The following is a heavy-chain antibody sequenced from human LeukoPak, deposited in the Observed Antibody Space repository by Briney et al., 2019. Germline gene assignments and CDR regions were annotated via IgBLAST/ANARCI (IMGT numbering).Heavy chain of an antibody. V-gene: IGHV1-24*01. Sequence: GASVKVSCKASGGTFSSYAISWVRQAPGQGLEWMGGFDPEDGETIYAQKFQGRVTMTEDTSTDTAYMELSSLRSEDTAVYYCATSYSEVMRFDYWGQGTLVTVSS. CDR3: ATSYSEVMRFDY. CDR1: GGTFSSYA. D-gene: IGHD2-15*01. CDR2: FDPEDGET. J-gene: IGHJ4*02.